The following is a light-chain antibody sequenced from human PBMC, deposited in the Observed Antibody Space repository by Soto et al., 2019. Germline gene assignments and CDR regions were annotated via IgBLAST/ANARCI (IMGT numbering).Light chain of an antibody. CDR3: QQRSNWPPT. CDR1: QSVSSY. J-gene: IGKJ4*01. CDR2: DAS. Sequence: EIVLTQSPATLSLSPGERATLSCRARQSVSSYLAWYQQKPGQAPRLLIYDASNKATGIPARFSGSGSGTAFTLTISSLEPEDFAVYYCQQRSNWPPTFGGGTKVEIK. V-gene: IGKV3-11*01.